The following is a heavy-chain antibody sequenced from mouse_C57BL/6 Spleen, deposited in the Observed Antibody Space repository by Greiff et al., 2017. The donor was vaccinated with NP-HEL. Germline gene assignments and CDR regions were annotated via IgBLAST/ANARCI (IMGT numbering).Heavy chain of an antibody. D-gene: IGHD1-1*01. V-gene: IGHV5-6*01. J-gene: IGHJ4*01. CDR2: ISSGGSYT. CDR3: ASDYYGSSSDAMDY. CDR1: GFTFSSYG. Sequence: EVQVVESGGDLVKPGASLKLSCEASGFTFSSYGMSWVSQTPDKRLEWVATISSGGSYTYYTDNVKGRFTITRDKAKNTLYLQMSSLKSEDSAIYYCASDYYGSSSDAMDYWGQGTSVTVSS.